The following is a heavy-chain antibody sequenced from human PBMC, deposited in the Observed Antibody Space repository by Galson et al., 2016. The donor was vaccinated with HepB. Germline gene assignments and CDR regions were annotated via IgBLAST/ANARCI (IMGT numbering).Heavy chain of an antibody. V-gene: IGHV3-23*01. Sequence: EWVSSISGSGGGTSYADSVKGRFTISRDNSRNTLYLQLNSLRAEDTALYYCAKDISPSATIIVVTYMDAWGKGTTVTVSS. CDR3: AKDISPSATIIVVTYMDA. D-gene: IGHD3-22*01. CDR2: ISGSGGGT. J-gene: IGHJ6*03.